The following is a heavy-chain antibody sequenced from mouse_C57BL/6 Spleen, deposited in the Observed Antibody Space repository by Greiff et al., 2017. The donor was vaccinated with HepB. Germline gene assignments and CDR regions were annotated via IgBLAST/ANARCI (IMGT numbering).Heavy chain of an antibody. J-gene: IGHJ3*01. CDR1: GYTFTSYW. CDR3: ARESYYYSNYEGAY. CDR2: IHPNSGST. Sequence: QVQLQQPGAELVKPGASVKLSCKASGYTFTSYWMHWVKQRPGQGLEWIGMIHPNSGSTNYNEKFKSKATLTVDKSSSTAYMQLSSLTSEDSAVYYCARESYYYSNYEGAYWGQGTLVTVSA. V-gene: IGHV1-64*01. D-gene: IGHD2-5*01.